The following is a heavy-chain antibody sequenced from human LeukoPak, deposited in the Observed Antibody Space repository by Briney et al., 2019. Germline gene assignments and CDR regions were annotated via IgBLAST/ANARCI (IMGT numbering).Heavy chain of an antibody. CDR3: ARDFFHGHCAGPSCFLLDY. J-gene: IGHJ4*02. D-gene: IGHD2-15*01. CDR2: ISANNGDT. Sequence: GASVKVSCKASGYTFTRYGISWVRQAPGQGLEWMGWISANNGDTNSAQKFQGRVTVTTDTSTSTAYMELRSLRSDDTAVYYCARDFFHGHCAGPSCFLLDYWGQGSLVTVSS. V-gene: IGHV1-18*01. CDR1: GYTFTRYG.